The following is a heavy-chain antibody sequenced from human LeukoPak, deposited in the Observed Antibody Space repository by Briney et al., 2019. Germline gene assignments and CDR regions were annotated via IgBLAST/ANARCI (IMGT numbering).Heavy chain of an antibody. Sequence: GGSLRLSCAASGFTFSSYSMNWVRQAPGKGLEWVSYISSSSSTIYYADSVKGRFTISRDNAKNSLYLQMNSLRSEDTAVYYCAAAPATTVVTQWGQGTLVTVSS. D-gene: IGHD4-23*01. J-gene: IGHJ4*02. CDR3: AAAPATTVVTQ. CDR1: GFTFSSYS. CDR2: ISSSSSTI. V-gene: IGHV3-48*04.